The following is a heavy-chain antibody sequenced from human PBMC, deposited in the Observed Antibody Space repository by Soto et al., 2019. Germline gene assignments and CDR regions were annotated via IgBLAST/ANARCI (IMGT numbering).Heavy chain of an antibody. D-gene: IGHD3-10*01. CDR1: GGTFSSYA. Sequence: QVQLVQSGAEVKKPGSSVKVSCKASGGTFSSYAISWVRQAPGQGLEWMGGIIPIFATANYAQKLQGRVTITADDSTSTAYMELSSLRSADTAVYYCATGWFGELTFYYGMDVWGQGTTVTVSS. V-gene: IGHV1-69*01. J-gene: IGHJ6*02. CDR2: IIPIFATA. CDR3: ATGWFGELTFYYGMDV.